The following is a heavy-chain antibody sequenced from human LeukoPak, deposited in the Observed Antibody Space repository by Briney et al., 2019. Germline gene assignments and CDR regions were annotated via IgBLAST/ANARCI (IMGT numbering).Heavy chain of an antibody. V-gene: IGHV3-23*01. J-gene: IGHJ4*02. CDR3: AKAIVGSSYRYFDY. D-gene: IGHD6-6*01. Sequence: GGSLRLSCAASGFTFSSYIMSWVRQAPGEGLEWVSAVSGSGGSTNYADSVKGRFTISRDNSKNTLYLQMNSLRAEDSALYYCAKAIVGSSYRYFDYWGQGTLVTVSS. CDR1: GFTFSSYI. CDR2: VSGSGGST.